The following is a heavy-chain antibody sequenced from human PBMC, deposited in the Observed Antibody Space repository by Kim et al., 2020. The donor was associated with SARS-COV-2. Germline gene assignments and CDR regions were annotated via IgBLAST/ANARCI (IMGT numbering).Heavy chain of an antibody. D-gene: IGHD3-9*01. CDR1: GGSFSGYY. Sequence: SETLSLTCAVYGGSFSGYYWSWIRQPPGKGLEWIGEINHSGSTNYNPSLKSRVTISVDTSKNQFSLKLSSVTAADTAVYYCARSDITIFRGSRRRGRHFDYWGQGTLVTVSS. J-gene: IGHJ4*02. CDR2: INHSGST. CDR3: ARSDITIFRGSRRRGRHFDY. V-gene: IGHV4-34*01.